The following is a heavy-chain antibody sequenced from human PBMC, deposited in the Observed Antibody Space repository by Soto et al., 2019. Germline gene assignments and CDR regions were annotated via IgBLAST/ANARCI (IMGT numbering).Heavy chain of an antibody. V-gene: IGHV4-31*03. CDR1: GGSISSGGYY. CDR2: IYYSGST. D-gene: IGHD3-10*01. Sequence: PSETLSLTCTVSGGSISSGGYYWSWIRQHPGKGLEWIGYIYYSGSTYYNPSLKSRVTISVDTSKNQFSLKLSSVTVAVTAVYYCALFRHGVRGVIVPFDAFDIWGQGTMVNVSS. J-gene: IGHJ3*02. CDR3: ALFRHGVRGVIVPFDAFDI.